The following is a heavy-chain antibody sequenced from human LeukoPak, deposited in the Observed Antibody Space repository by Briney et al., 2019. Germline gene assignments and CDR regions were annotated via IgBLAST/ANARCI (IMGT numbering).Heavy chain of an antibody. J-gene: IGHJ4*02. V-gene: IGHV3-21*01. CDR1: GFTFSSYS. CDR2: ISSSSSYI. CDR3: ARETIIYYDSSGCFDY. Sequence: GGSLRLSCAASGFTFSSYSMDWVRQAPGKGLEWVSSISSSSSYIYYADSVKGRFTISRDNAKNSLYLQMNRLRAEDTAVYYCARETIIYYDSSGCFDYWGQGTLVTVSS. D-gene: IGHD3-22*01.